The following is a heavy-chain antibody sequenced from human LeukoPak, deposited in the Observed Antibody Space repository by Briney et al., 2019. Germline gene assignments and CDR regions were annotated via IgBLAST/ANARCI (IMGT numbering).Heavy chain of an antibody. CDR1: GYTFTSYA. V-gene: IGHV1-3*01. J-gene: IGHJ3*02. Sequence: GASVKVSCKASGYTFTSYAMHWVRQAPGQRLEWMGWINAGNGNTKYSQKFQGRVTITRDTSASTAYMELSSLRSEDTAVYYCARDRGYCSGGSCKDAFDIWGQGTMVTVSS. D-gene: IGHD2-15*01. CDR2: INAGNGNT. CDR3: ARDRGYCSGGSCKDAFDI.